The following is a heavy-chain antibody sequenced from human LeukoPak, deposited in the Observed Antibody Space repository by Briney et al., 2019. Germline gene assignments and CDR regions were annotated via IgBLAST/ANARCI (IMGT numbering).Heavy chain of an antibody. V-gene: IGHV4-39*07. CDR2: IHYTGTT. CDR1: GGSISISRHY. CDR3: ARYGNSAIY. Sequence: SETLSLTCTVSGGSISISRHYWVCIRQPPGKGLDWIGTIHYTGTTYYIPSLRSRVSISVDRSTNQFSLRVSPVTAADTAVYYCARYGNSAIYWGQGTLVSVSS. D-gene: IGHD4-23*01. J-gene: IGHJ4*02.